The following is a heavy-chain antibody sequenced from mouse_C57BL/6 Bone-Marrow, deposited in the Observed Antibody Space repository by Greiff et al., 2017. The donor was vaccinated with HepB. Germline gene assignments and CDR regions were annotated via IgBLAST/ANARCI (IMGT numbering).Heavy chain of an antibody. D-gene: IGHD1-1*01. Sequence: QVQLQQPGAELVKPGASVKLSCKASGYTFTSYWMHWVKQRPGQGLAWIGMIHPNSGSTNYNEKFKSKATLTVDKSSSTAYMQLSSLTSEDSAVYYCAPTVPWYFDVWGTGTTVTVSS. CDR3: APTVPWYFDV. V-gene: IGHV1-64*01. CDR1: GYTFTSYW. CDR2: IHPNSGST. J-gene: IGHJ1*03.